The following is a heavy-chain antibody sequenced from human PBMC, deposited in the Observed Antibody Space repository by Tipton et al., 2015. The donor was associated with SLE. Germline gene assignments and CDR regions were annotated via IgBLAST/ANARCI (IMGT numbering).Heavy chain of an antibody. Sequence: GSLRLSCAASGFTFSSYSMNWVRQAPGKGLEWVSSISSSSSYIYYADSVEGRFTISRDNAKNSLYLQMNSLRAEDTAVYYCARDPYNWNLYYFDYWGQGTLVTVSS. CDR2: ISSSSSYI. CDR1: GFTFSSYS. V-gene: IGHV3-21*03. D-gene: IGHD1-7*01. CDR3: ARDPYNWNLYYFDY. J-gene: IGHJ4*02.